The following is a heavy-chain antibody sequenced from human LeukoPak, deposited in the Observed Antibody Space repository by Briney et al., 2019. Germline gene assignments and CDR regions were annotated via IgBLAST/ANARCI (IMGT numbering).Heavy chain of an antibody. D-gene: IGHD1-7*01. J-gene: IGHJ4*02. CDR2: IYYSGGT. CDR1: GGSFSGYY. CDR3: ARQPYNWNYPPYFDY. Sequence: PSETLSLTCAVYGGSFSGYYWSWIRQPPGKGLEGIGSIYYSGGTYYNPSLKSRVTISADTSKNQFSLKLSSVTAADTAVYYCARQPYNWNYPPYFDYWGQGTLVTVSS. V-gene: IGHV4-34*01.